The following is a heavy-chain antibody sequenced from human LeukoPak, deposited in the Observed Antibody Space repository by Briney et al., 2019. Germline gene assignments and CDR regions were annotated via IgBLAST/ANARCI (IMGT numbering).Heavy chain of an antibody. J-gene: IGHJ4*02. CDR2: IYYSGNT. Sequence: SETLSLTCTVSGGSLSSSSYYWGWIRQPPGKGLERIGSIYYSGNTYFNPSLKSSVTISVDTSKNQFALKVSSVSSAETAFYCCARHSNGYFDYWGQGTLVTVSS. D-gene: IGHD3-22*01. V-gene: IGHV4-39*01. CDR1: GGSLSSSSYY. CDR3: ARHSNGYFDY.